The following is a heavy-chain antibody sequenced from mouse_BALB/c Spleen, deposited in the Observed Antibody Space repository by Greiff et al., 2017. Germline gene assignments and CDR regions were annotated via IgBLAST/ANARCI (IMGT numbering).Heavy chain of an antibody. CDR2: INPSNGRT. V-gene: IGHV1S81*02. Sequence: VQLQQPGAELVKPGASVKLSCKASGYTFTSYWMHWVKQRPGQGLEWIGEINPSNGRTNYNEKFKSKATLTVDKSSSTAYMQLSSLTSEDSAVYYCARRNGNHYAMDYWGQGTSVTVSS. D-gene: IGHD2-1*01. CDR1: GYTFTSYW. J-gene: IGHJ4*01. CDR3: ARRNGNHYAMDY.